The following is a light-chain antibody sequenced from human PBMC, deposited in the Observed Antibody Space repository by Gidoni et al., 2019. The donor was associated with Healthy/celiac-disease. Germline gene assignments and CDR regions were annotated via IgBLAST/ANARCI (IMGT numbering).Light chain of an antibody. Sequence: EIVLTQSPATLSLSPGERATLSCRASQSVSSYLAWYQQKPGQAPRLLIYDASNRATGIPARCSGSGSGTDFTLTISSLEPEDVAVYYCQQRSNRPPLTFGGGTKVEIK. V-gene: IGKV3-11*01. CDR3: QQRSNRPPLT. CDR1: QSVSSY. CDR2: DAS. J-gene: IGKJ4*01.